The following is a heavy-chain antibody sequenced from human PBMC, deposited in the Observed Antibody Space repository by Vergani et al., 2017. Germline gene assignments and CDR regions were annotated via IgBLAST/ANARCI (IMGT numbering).Heavy chain of an antibody. V-gene: IGHV4-39*01. Sequence: QLQLQESGPGLVKPSATLSLTRSVSGASIRSSNYYWGWLRQPPGKGLEWIASIYYSGSTHYKPSPKTRVTISVDTSKNQFSLKLSSVTAADTAVYFCARHSTVEWLVKLGWIDPWGQGILVTVSS. CDR2: IYYSGST. D-gene: IGHD6-19*01. CDR3: ARHSTVEWLVKLGWIDP. CDR1: GASIRSSNYY. J-gene: IGHJ5*02.